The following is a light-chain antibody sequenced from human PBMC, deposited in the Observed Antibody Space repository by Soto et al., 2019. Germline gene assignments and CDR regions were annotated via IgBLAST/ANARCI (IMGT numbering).Light chain of an antibody. Sequence: QSALTQPASVSGSPGQSITISCTGTSSDVGGYNYVSWYQQHPGKAPKLMIYDVSNRPSGVSNRFSGSKSGNTASLTISGLQAEDEADYYCSSYTSSSTLEVFGTGTTVXVL. V-gene: IGLV2-14*01. CDR2: DVS. CDR3: SSYTSSSTLEV. CDR1: SSDVGGYNY. J-gene: IGLJ1*01.